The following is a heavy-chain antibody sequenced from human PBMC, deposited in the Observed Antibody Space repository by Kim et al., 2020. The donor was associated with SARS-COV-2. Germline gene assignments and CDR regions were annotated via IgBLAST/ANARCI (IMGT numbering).Heavy chain of an antibody. CDR3: ARERREQTTYYGIDV. D-gene: IGHD4-17*01. CDR2: TRNKANSYTT. V-gene: IGHV3-72*01. Sequence: GGSLSLSCAASGFTFSDHYMDWVRQAPGKGLEWVGRTRNKANSYTTAYAASVKGRFTISGDDSKNSLYLQINSLKTEDTAVYYCARERREQTTYYGIDVSGPGTTFTVSS. CDR1: GFTFSDHY. J-gene: IGHJ6*02.